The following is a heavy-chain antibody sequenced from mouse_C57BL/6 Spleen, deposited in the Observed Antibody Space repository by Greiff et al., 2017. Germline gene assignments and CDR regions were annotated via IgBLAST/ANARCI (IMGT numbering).Heavy chain of an antibody. CDR1: GYTFTSYW. Sequence: QVQLQQPGAELVKPGASVKLSCKASGYTFTSYWMHWVKQRPGQGLEWIGMIHPNSGSTNYNEKFKSKATLTVDKSSSTAYMQLSSLTSEDSAVYYCAIPYGGSWYFEVWGTGTTVTVAS. J-gene: IGHJ1*03. D-gene: IGHD1-2*01. V-gene: IGHV1-64*01. CDR3: AIPYGGSWYFEV. CDR2: IHPNSGST.